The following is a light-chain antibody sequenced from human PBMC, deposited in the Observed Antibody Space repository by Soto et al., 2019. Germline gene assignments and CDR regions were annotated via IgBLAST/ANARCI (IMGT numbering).Light chain of an antibody. CDR1: QSVSTY. Sequence: EIVLTQSPATLSLSPGDRATLSCRASQSVSTYFAWYQQKPGQPPRLLIYDASNRATGIPARFSGSGSGTDFTLTISSLEPEDFAVYYCQQRSNWPPTFGQGTKVDIK. CDR2: DAS. CDR3: QQRSNWPPT. V-gene: IGKV3-11*01. J-gene: IGKJ1*01.